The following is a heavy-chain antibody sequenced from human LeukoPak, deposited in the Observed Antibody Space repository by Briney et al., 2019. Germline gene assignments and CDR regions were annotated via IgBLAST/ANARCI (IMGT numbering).Heavy chain of an antibody. CDR1: GFTFSSYC. J-gene: IGHJ4*02. CDR3: ASERTGKVARY. Sequence: GGSLRLSCAASGFTFSSYCMSWVRQAPGKGLEWVANIKQDGSEEYYVESVKGRFTISRDNAKNSLYLQMNRMSAEATAVYYCASERTGKVARYWGQGTLVTVYS. V-gene: IGHV3-7*04. CDR2: IKQDGSEE. D-gene: IGHD5-12*01.